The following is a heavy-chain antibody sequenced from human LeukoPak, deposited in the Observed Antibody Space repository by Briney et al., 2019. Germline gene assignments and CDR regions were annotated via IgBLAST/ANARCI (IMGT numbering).Heavy chain of an antibody. Sequence: PGGSLRLSCAVSGFTFDDYAMHWVRQAPGKGLEWVSGISWNSGSIGYADSVKGRFTISRDDAKNSLYLQMNSLRAEDTALYYCAKGQLAGGLDYWGQGTLVTVSS. CDR3: AKGQLAGGLDY. CDR1: GFTFDDYA. CDR2: ISWNSGSI. J-gene: IGHJ4*02. V-gene: IGHV3-9*01. D-gene: IGHD6-13*01.